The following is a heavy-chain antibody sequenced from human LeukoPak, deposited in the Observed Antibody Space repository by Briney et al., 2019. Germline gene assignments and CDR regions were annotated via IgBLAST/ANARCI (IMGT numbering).Heavy chain of an antibody. D-gene: IGHD3-16*01. J-gene: IGHJ4*02. CDR1: GFTFSTYT. CDR2: ISGSSYYI. Sequence: PGWSLRLSCVASGFTFSTYTINWVRQTPGKGLEGVSSISGSSYYIYYADSVRGRFTISRDNSKNTLYLQMNSLRAEDTAVYYCAKEYPTYDYAFEWGQGTLVTVSS. CDR3: AKEYPTYDYAFE. V-gene: IGHV3-21*04.